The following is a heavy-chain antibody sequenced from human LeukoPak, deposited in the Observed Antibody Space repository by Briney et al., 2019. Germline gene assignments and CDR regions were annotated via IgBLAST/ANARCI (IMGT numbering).Heavy chain of an antibody. J-gene: IGHJ4*02. CDR3: ARQRKYYGSGSFSDY. CDR2: IYPGDSDT. CDR1: GYSFTSYW. V-gene: IGHV5-51*01. D-gene: IGHD3-10*01. Sequence: GESLKISCKGSGYSFTSYWIGWVRQMPGKGLEWMGIIYPGDSDTRYSPSFQGQVTISADKSISTAYLQWSSLKVSDTAMYYCARQRKYYGSGSFSDYWGQGTLVTVSS.